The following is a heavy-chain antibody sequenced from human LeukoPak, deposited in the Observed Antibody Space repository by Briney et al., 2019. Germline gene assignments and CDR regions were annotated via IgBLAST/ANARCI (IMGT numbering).Heavy chain of an antibody. J-gene: IGHJ6*03. V-gene: IGHV4-38-2*02. CDR2: IYHSGST. CDR3: ARARYYYYNYMDV. Sequence: SETLSLTCTVSGYSISSGYYWGWIRQPPGKGLEWIGSIYHSGSTYYNPSLKSRVTISVDTSKNQFSLKLNSVTAADTAVYYCARARYYYYNYMDVWGKGTTVTVSS. CDR1: GYSISSGYY.